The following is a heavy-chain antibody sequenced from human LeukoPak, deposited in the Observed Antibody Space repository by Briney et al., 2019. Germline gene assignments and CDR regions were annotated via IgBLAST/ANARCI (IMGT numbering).Heavy chain of an antibody. CDR1: GFAYSSYA. CDR2: ISGTGDST. J-gene: IGHJ6*03. V-gene: IGHV3-23*01. CDR3: AKDHAGTTYYYYMDV. Sequence: PGASLRLSCAASGFAYSSYAMSWVRQAPGKGLEWVSAISGTGDSTYYADSVRGRFTISRDNSKNTLYLQMNSLRAEDTAVYYCAKDHAGTTYYYYMDVWGKGTTVTVSS. D-gene: IGHD1-7*01.